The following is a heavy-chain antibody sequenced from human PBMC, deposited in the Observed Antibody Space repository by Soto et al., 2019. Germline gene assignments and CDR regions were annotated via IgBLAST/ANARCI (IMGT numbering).Heavy chain of an antibody. D-gene: IGHD1-26*01. CDR2: VSYDGSDK. V-gene: IGHV3-30-3*01. J-gene: IGHJ6*02. CDR3: SRDRREYYYYYGMDV. CDR1: GVTFSSNA. Sequence: QVQLVESGGGVVQPGRSLRLSCAASGVTFSSNAMHWVRQAPGKGLEWVAVVSYDGSDKYYADSVKGRFTISRDKSKNTLYLQMNSLRDEDTAVYFCSRDRREYYYYYGMDVWGQGTTVTVSS.